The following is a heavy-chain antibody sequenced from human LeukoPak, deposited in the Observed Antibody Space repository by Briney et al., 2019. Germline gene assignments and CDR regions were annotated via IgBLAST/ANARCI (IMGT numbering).Heavy chain of an antibody. CDR1: GFTFSSDA. CDR3: AKDSGYDRQGYYYYYMDV. J-gene: IGHJ6*03. D-gene: IGHD5-12*01. CDR2: ISGSGGST. Sequence: GGSLRLSCAASGFTFSSDAMSWVRQAPGKGLEWVSAISGSGGSTYYADSVKGRFTISRDNSKNTLYLQMNSLRAEDTAVYYCAKDSGYDRQGYYYYYMDVWGKGTTVTVSS. V-gene: IGHV3-23*01.